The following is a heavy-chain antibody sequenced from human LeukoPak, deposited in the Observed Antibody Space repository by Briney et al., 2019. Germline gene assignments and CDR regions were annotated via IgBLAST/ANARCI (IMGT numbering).Heavy chain of an antibody. D-gene: IGHD4-11*01. CDR1: GFTFSSYA. J-gene: IGHJ4*02. CDR2: LSGSVGNT. Sequence: SGGSLRLSCAASGFTFSSYAMSWVRQAPGKGLEWVSGLSGSVGNTYYADSVKGRFTISRDNSKNTLYLQMNSLRAEDTAVYYCAKVSSNYVVLIPLWIDSWGQGTLVTVSS. V-gene: IGHV3-23*01. CDR3: AKVSSNYVVLIPLWIDS.